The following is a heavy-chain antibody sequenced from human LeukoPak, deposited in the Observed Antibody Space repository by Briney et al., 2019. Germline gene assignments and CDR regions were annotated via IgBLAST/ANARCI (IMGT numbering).Heavy chain of an antibody. Sequence: GGSLRLSCAASGFTFSSYAMSWVRQAPGKGLEWVSAISGSGGSTYYADSVKGRFTISRDNSKNTLYLQMNSLRAEDTAVYYCARDLRADGYSSGWDLGGYFDYWGQGTLVTVSS. CDR1: GFTFSSYA. CDR2: ISGSGGST. V-gene: IGHV3-23*01. J-gene: IGHJ4*02. CDR3: ARDLRADGYSSGWDLGGYFDY. D-gene: IGHD6-19*01.